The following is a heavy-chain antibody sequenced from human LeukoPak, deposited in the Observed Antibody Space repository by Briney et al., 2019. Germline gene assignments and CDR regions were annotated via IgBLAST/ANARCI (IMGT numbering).Heavy chain of an antibody. CDR1: GGSISNYH. CDR2: IYYSGST. Sequence: SSGTLSLTCTVSGGSISNYHWSWIWQPPGKGLEWIGWIYYSGSTSYNPSLKSRVTISVDTSKNQFSLQMNSVTAADTAVFYCARLAMYSSGWSILDYWGQGALVTVSS. D-gene: IGHD6-19*01. V-gene: IGHV4-59*08. CDR3: ARLAMYSSGWSILDY. J-gene: IGHJ4*02.